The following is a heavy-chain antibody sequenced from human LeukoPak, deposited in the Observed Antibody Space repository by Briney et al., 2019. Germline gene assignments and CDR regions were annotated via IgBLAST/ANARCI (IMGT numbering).Heavy chain of an antibody. Sequence: GGSLRLSCAASGFTVSSDFMSWVRPAPGKGLEWVSLIDSGGNTYYAVSVKGRFTISRDNSKNMLYLQMNSLRAEDTAVYYCVTGRGDYWGQGTLVTVSS. CDR3: VTGRGDY. CDR1: GFTVSSDF. V-gene: IGHV3-66*01. CDR2: IDSGGNT. J-gene: IGHJ4*02.